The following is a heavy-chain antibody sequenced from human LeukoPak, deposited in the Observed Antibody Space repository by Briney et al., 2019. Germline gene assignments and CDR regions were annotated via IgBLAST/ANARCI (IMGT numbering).Heavy chain of an antibody. CDR3: ARLYSNSDY. J-gene: IGHJ4*02. D-gene: IGHD6-6*01. Sequence: SETLSLTCTVSGGSISSGSYYWSWIRQPPGKGLEWIGEINHSGSTNYNPSLKSRVTISVDTSKNQFSLKLSSVTAADTAVYYCARLYSNSDYWGQGTLVTASS. CDR1: GGSISSGSYY. CDR2: INHSGST. V-gene: IGHV4-39*07.